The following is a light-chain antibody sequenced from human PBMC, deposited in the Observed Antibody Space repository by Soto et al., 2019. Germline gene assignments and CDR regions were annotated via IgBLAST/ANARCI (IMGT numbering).Light chain of an antibody. V-gene: IGKV3-11*01. CDR3: QQRSNWPPVIT. Sequence: EIVLTQSPATLSLSPGERATLSCRASQSFSSYLAWYQQKPGQAPRLLIYDASKRATGIPARFSGRGSGTDFPLPISRLKPEDFAVYYCQQRSNWPPVITFGQGTRLEMK. J-gene: IGKJ5*01. CDR2: DAS. CDR1: QSFSSY.